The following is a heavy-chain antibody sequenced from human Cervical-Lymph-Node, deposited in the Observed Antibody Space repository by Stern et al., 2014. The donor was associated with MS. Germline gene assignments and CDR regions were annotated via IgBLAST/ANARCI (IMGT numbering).Heavy chain of an antibody. V-gene: IGHV3-43*01. J-gene: IGHJ4*02. CDR3: TKGAYYDHIWGKQELDY. Sequence: EVQLLESGGAVVQPGGSLRLSCAASGFTFDHYRMNWVRQVPGKGLEWVSLISWDGSSTYYADSVQGRFTISRDNSKNSLFLQMNSLRTEDTALYYCTKGAYYDHIWGKQELDYWGQGTLVAVST. D-gene: IGHD3-16*01. CDR1: GFTFDHYR. CDR2: ISWDGSST.